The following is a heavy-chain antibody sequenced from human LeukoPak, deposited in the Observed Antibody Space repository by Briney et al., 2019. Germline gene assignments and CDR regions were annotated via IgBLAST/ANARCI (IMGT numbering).Heavy chain of an antibody. CDR3: ARVPRSGDYVAAFDV. Sequence: GGSLRLSCVASGFTVSRNYVTWVRQAPGKGLEWISVIYSGGSAYYADSVKGRFTISRDNSKNTLHLQMNSLRAEDTAVYYCARVPRSGDYVAAFDVWGQGTMVTVSS. V-gene: IGHV3-66*01. CDR1: GFTVSRNY. D-gene: IGHD3-22*01. J-gene: IGHJ3*01. CDR2: IYSGGSA.